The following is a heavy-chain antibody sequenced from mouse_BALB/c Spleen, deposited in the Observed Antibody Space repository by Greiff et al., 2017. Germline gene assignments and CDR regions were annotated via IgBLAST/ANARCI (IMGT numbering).Heavy chain of an antibody. CDR1: GFTFTDYY. CDR2: IRNKANGYTT. Sequence: EVMLVESGGGLVQPGGSLRLSCATSGFTFTDYYMSWVRQPPGKALEWLGFIRNKANGYTTEYSASVKGRFTISRDNSQSILYLQMNTLRAEDSATYYCARGYYGSSPSWFAYWGQGTLVTVSA. V-gene: IGHV7-3*02. J-gene: IGHJ3*01. CDR3: ARGYYGSSPSWFAY. D-gene: IGHD1-1*01.